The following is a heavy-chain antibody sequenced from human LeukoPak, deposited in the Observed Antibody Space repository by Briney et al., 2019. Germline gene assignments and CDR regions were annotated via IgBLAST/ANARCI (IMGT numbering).Heavy chain of an antibody. D-gene: IGHD1-26*01. CDR2: ISGSGGST. J-gene: IGHJ4*02. CDR1: GFTFSSYA. V-gene: IGHV3-23*01. Sequence: GGSLRLSCAASGFTFSSYAMSWFRQAPGKGLEWVSAISGSGGSTYYADSVKGRFTISRDNSKNTLYLQMNSLRAEDTAVYYCAKVSGSGSYDRWTHFDYWGQGTLVTVSS. CDR3: AKVSGSGSYDRWTHFDY.